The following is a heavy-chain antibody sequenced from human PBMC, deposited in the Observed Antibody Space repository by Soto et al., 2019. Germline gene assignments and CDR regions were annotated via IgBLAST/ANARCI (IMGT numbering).Heavy chain of an antibody. J-gene: IGHJ6*02. CDR3: AAPKQLSMGYYYGMDV. CDR2: IDPSDSYT. D-gene: IGHD2-2*01. CDR1: GYSFTSYW. Sequence: GESLKISCKGSGYSFTSYWISWVLQIPWKGLEWMGRIDPSDSYTNYGPSFQGHVTISADKSISTAYLQWSSLKASDTAMYYCAAPKQLSMGYYYGMDVWGHGTTVTVSS. V-gene: IGHV5-10-1*01.